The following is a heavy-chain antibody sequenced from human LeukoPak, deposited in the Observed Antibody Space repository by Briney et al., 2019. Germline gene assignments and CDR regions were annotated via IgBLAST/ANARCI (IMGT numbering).Heavy chain of an antibody. CDR1: GFTFNTYA. Sequence: GGSLRLSCAASGFTFNTYAMNWVRQAPGKGLEWVSAISGSDGSTYYADSVKGRFTISRDNSKNTLYLQMNSLRAEDTAVYYCAKAHCSSTSCYGDYWGQGTLVTVSS. CDR2: ISGSDGST. CDR3: AKAHCSSTSCYGDY. V-gene: IGHV3-23*01. D-gene: IGHD2-2*01. J-gene: IGHJ4*02.